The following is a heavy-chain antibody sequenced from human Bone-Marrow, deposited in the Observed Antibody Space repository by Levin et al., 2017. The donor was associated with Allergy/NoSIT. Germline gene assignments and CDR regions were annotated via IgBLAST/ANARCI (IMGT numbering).Heavy chain of an antibody. D-gene: IGHD3-3*01. J-gene: IGHJ4*02. CDR3: AKMYYDFPLNIFFES. V-gene: IGHV3-23*01. CDR1: GFTFRNYA. Sequence: PGGSLRLSCAASGFTFRNYAMNWVRQAPGKGLEWVSSLSGSGHSTYYADSVKGRFTISRDNSKNTLYLQMNSLRAEDTAIYYCAKMYYDFPLNIFFESWGQGTLVTVSS. CDR2: LSGSGHST.